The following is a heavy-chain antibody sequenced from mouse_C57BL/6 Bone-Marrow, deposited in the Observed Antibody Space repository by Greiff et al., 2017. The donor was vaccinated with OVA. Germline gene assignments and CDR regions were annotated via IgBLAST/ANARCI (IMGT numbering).Heavy chain of an antibody. CDR2: INPNYDTT. J-gene: IGHJ1*03. V-gene: IGHV1-39*01. CDR3: ARSITTPGFHWYFDV. D-gene: IGHD1-2*01. CDR1: GYSFTDYN. Sequence: VQLKQSGPELVKPGASVKISCKASGYSFTDYNMNWVKQSNGKSLEWIGVINPNYDTTSYNQKFKGKATLTVDQSSSTAYMQLNSLTSEDSAVYYCARSITTPGFHWYFDVWGTGTTVTVSS.